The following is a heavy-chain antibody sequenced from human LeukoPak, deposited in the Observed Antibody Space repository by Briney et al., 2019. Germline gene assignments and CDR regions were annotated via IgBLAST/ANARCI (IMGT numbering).Heavy chain of an antibody. V-gene: IGHV1-18*01. D-gene: IGHD4-11*01. CDR2: ISAYNGNT. Sequence: ASVKVSRKASGYTFTSYGISWVRQAPGQGLEWMGWISAYNGNTNYAQKLQGRVTMTTDTSTSTAYVELRSLRSDDTAVYYCARAVPYSNYVNYYGMDVWGQGTTVTVSS. J-gene: IGHJ6*02. CDR1: GYTFTSYG. CDR3: ARAVPYSNYVNYYGMDV.